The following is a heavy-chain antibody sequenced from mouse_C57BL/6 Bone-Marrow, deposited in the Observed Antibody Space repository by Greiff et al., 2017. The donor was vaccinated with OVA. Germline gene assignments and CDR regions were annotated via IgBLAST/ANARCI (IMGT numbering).Heavy chain of an antibody. CDR2: IRNKANNPAT. V-gene: IGHV6-6*01. J-gene: IGHJ3*01. CDR1: GFTFSDAW. CDR3: TGVLRAY. D-gene: IGHD1-1*01. Sequence: EVHLVESGGGLVQPGGSMKLSCAASGFTFSDAWMDWVRQSPEKGLEWVAEIRNKANNPATYYAESVKGRFTISRDASKSSVYLQMNSLRAEDTGIYYCTGVLRAYWGQGTLVTVSA.